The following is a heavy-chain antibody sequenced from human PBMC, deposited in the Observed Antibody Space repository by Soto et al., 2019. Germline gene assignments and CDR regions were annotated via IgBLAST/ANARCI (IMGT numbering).Heavy chain of an antibody. CDR2: IYHSGTA. CDR3: ARGKYCSGGSCERFDP. V-gene: IGHV4-59*01. CDR1: DGSISTYF. J-gene: IGHJ5*02. D-gene: IGHD2-15*01. Sequence: QVQRQESGPGLVQPSETLSLTCTVSDGSISTYFWTWIRQPPGKGLEWIGHIYHSGTADYNPSLKSRVAMSVDTSKNQFSLNLTSVTAADTSTYYCARGKYCSGGSCERFDPWGQGALVTVSS.